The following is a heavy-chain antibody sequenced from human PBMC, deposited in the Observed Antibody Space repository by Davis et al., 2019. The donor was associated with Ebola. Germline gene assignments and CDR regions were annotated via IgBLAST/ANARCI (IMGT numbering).Heavy chain of an antibody. CDR1: GFTFSSYA. CDR3: ARGDGDRYDY. D-gene: IGHD4-17*01. CDR2: ISGSGGST. Sequence: PGGSLRLSCAASGFTFSSYAMSWVRQAPGKGLEWVSAISGSGGSTYYADSVKGRFTISRDNSKNTLYLQMNSLRADDTAVYYCARGDGDRYDYWGQGTLVTVSS. J-gene: IGHJ4*02. V-gene: IGHV3-23*01.